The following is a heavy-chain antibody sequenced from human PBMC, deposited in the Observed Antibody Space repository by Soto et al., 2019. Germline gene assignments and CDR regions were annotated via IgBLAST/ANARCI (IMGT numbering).Heavy chain of an antibody. CDR2: VSPRSGGT. CDR1: GYTFIDYY. Sequence: ASVKVSCKASGYTFIDYYIHWVRQAPGQGLEWMGWVSPRSGGTNYAQKFQGMVTITSDTSIATVYMELTSLTSDDTAVYLCTKKAGGTFTSDPWGQGTRVTV. J-gene: IGHJ5*02. CDR3: TKKAGGTFTSDP. V-gene: IGHV1-2*02. D-gene: IGHD3-10*01.